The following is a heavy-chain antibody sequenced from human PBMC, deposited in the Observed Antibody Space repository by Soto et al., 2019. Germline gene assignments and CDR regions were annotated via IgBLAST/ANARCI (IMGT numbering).Heavy chain of an antibody. CDR3: ARARYQLLHPYYYGMDV. J-gene: IGHJ6*02. Sequence: QVQLQESGPGLVKPSGTLSLTSTASGGPIISYYWSGIRKSPGKGLEGIGYIHYRGGTKPNPPLKSRVTISVDTSRNQVSLKLSSVTAADSAVYFCARARYQLLHPYYYGMDVWGQGTTVTVSS. V-gene: IGHV4-59*13. CDR1: GGPIISYY. CDR2: IHYRGGT. D-gene: IGHD2-2*01.